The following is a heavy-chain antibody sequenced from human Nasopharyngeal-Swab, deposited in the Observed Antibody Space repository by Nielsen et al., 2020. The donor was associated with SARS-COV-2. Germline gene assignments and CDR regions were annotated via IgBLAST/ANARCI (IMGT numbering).Heavy chain of an antibody. J-gene: IGHJ4*02. CDR1: GFTLSSYW. D-gene: IGHD6-13*01. Sequence: GESLKISCAASGFTLSSYWMSWVRQAPGKGLEGVANIKQDGSEKYYVDSVKGRFTISRDNAKNSLYLQMISLRAEDTAVYYCATCGGSSWYFDYWGQGTLVTVSS. CDR3: ATCGGSSWYFDY. V-gene: IGHV3-7*01. CDR2: IKQDGSEK.